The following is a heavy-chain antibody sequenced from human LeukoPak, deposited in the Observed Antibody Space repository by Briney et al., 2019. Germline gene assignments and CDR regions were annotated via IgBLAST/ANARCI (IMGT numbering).Heavy chain of an antibody. D-gene: IGHD3-16*01. CDR2: ISGSGSNT. Sequence: GGSLRLSCAASGFTFANYTMTWVRQAPGKGLDWVSLISGSGSNTYYTDSVQGRFTISRDNSRNTLYLQMSSLRAEDTAIYYCAKERGISYTYEFDYWGQGALVTVSS. CDR3: AKERGISYTYEFDY. V-gene: IGHV3-23*01. CDR1: GFTFANYT. J-gene: IGHJ4*02.